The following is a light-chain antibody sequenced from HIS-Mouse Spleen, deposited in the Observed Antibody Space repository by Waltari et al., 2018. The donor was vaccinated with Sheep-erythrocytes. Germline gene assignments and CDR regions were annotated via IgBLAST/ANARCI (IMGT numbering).Light chain of an antibody. Sequence: QSALTQPRSVSGSPGQSGTISCTGTRSDVGALNHASWYQQHPGKAPKLMIYDVSKRPSGVPDRFSGSKSGNTASLTISGLQAEDEADYYCCSYAGSYNHVFATGTKVTVL. V-gene: IGLV2-11*01. CDR1: RSDVGALNH. J-gene: IGLJ1*01. CDR2: DVS. CDR3: CSYAGSYNHV.